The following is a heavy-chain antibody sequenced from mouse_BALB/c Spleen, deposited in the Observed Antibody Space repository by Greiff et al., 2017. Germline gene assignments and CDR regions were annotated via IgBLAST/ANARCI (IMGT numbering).Heavy chain of an antibody. V-gene: IGHV14-4*02. Sequence: EVQLQQSGAELVRSGASVKLSCTASGFNIKDYYMHWVKQRPEQGLEWIGWIDPENGDTEYAPKFQGKATMTADTSSNTAYLQLSSLTSEDTAVYYCKIYGNYVNFGVWGAGTTVTVSA. CDR3: KIYGNYVNFGV. CDR1: GFNIKDYY. J-gene: IGHJ1*01. D-gene: IGHD2-1*01. CDR2: IDPENGDT.